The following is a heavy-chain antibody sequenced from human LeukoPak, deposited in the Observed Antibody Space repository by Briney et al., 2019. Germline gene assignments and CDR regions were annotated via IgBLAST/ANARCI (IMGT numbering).Heavy chain of an antibody. CDR2: ISGSGGST. CDR3: PQDPVSYGDSKPY. CDR1: GFTFSSYA. V-gene: IGHV3-23*01. D-gene: IGHD1-26*01. J-gene: IGHJ4*02. Sequence: GGSLRLSCAASGFTFSSYAMSWVHQAPGKGLGWVSAISGSGGSTYYADSVKGRFTISRDNSKDTLYLQMNSLRAEDTAVYYCPQDPVSYGDSKPYWGQGTLVTVSS.